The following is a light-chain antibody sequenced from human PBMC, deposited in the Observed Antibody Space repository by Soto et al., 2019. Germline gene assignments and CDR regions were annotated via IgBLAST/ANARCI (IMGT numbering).Light chain of an antibody. Sequence: QSALTQPASVSGSPGQSITFSCTGTSSDVGGYNYVSWYQQYPGKAPKLMIYDVSNRPSGVSNRFSGSKSGNTASLTISGLQAEDEADYYCTSYTTSSTLVFGTGTKLTVL. CDR1: SSDVGGYNY. CDR2: DVS. J-gene: IGLJ1*01. CDR3: TSYTTSSTLV. V-gene: IGLV2-14*01.